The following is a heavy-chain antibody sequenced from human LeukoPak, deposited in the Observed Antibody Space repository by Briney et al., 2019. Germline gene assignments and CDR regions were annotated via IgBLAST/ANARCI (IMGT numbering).Heavy chain of an antibody. CDR1: GFTFSSYA. V-gene: IGHV3-23*01. J-gene: IGHJ4*02. CDR2: ISGSGGST. CDR3: AKAGYSHTTGRFDY. D-gene: IGHD5-18*01. Sequence: GGSLRLSCAASGFTFSSYAMSWVRQAPGKGLEWASAISGSGGSTDYADSVKGRFTISRDNSKNTLDLQMNSLRAEDTAVYYCAKAGYSHTTGRFDYWGQGTLVTVSS.